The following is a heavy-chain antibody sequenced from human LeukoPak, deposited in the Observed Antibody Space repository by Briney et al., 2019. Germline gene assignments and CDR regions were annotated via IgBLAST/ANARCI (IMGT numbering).Heavy chain of an antibody. CDR3: ARAPGLFPFDY. CDR1: GGSISSGGYS. V-gene: IGHV4-30-2*01. CDR2: IYHSGST. Sequence: PSETLSLTCAVSGGSISSGGYSWSWIRQPPGKGLEWIRYIYHSGSTYYNPSLKSRVTISVDRSKNQFSLKLSSVTAADTAVYYCARAPGLFPFDYWGQGTLVTVSS. D-gene: IGHD2-21*01. J-gene: IGHJ4*02.